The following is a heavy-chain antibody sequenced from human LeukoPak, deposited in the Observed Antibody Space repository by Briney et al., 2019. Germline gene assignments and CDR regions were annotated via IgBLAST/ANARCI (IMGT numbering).Heavy chain of an antibody. CDR1: GYTFTGYY. J-gene: IGHJ4*02. Sequence: ASVKVSCKASGYTFTGYYMHWVRQAPGQGLEWMGWINPNSGGTNYAQKFQGRVTMTRDTSISTAYMELSRLRSDDTAVYYCAGSGGGSRFFGVLTSPDYGGREPLVTVSS. D-gene: IGHD3-3*01. CDR3: AGSGGGSRFFGVLTSPDY. V-gene: IGHV1-2*02. CDR2: INPNSGGT.